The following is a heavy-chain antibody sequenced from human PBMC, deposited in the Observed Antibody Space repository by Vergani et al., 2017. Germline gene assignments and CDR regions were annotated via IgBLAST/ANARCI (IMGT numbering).Heavy chain of an antibody. Sequence: VQLLESGGGLVQPGGSLRLSCAASGFTFSSYAMSWVRQAPGKGLEWVAVPSYDGSNKYYADSVKGRFTISRDNSKNTLYLQMNRLRAEDTAVYYCARGVFQSLAVHAFDIWGQGTMVTVSS. CDR3: ARGVFQSLAVHAFDI. V-gene: IGHV3-30*04. D-gene: IGHD6-19*01. J-gene: IGHJ3*02. CDR2: PSYDGSNK. CDR1: GFTFSSYA.